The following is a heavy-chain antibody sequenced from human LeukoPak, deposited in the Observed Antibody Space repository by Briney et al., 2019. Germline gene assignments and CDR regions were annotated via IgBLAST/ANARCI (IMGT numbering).Heavy chain of an antibody. V-gene: IGHV3-30-3*01. CDR2: ISYDGSNE. J-gene: IGHJ4*02. CDR1: GFTFSSYA. Sequence: GGSLRLSCAASGFTFSSYAMHWVRQAPGKGLEWVAVISYDGSNEYYADSVKGRFTISRDNSKNTLYLQMYSLRAEDTAVYYCARDLGIGGQGTLVTVSS. D-gene: IGHD1-26*01. CDR3: ARDLGI.